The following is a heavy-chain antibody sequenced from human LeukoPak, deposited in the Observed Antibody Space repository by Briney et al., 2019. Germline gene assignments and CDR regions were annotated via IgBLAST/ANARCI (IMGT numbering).Heavy chain of an antibody. CDR3: ARESGFMMVGEINADNWFDP. V-gene: IGHV3-30*04. Sequence: GKSLRLSCSGAGFTFRDSAFHWVRRAPGKGLEWVAVISDDGTKRFYADSVKGRFTISRDNSKDTLYLHMKKLRPEDSAVYYCARESGFMMVGEINADNWFDPWGQGTPVTVSS. CDR1: GFTFRDSA. J-gene: IGHJ5*02. D-gene: IGHD3-3*01. CDR2: ISDDGTKR.